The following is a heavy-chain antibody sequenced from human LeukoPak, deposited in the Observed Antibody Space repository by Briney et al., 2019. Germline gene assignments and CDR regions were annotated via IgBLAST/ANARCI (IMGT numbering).Heavy chain of an antibody. CDR1: GYTFTGYY. CDR3: ARDRPVMITFGGVIIAAY. Sequence: ASVKVSCKASGYTFTGYYMHWVRQAPGQGLEWMGWINPNSGGTNYAQKFQGWVTMTRDTSISTAYMELSRLRSDDTAVYYCARDRPVMITFGGVIIAAYWGQGTLVSVSS. J-gene: IGHJ4*02. V-gene: IGHV1-2*04. D-gene: IGHD3-16*02. CDR2: INPNSGGT.